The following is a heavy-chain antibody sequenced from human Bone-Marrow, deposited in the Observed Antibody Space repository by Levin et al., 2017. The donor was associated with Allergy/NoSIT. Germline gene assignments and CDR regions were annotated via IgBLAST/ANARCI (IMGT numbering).Heavy chain of an antibody. D-gene: IGHD3-10*01. CDR1: GFTFDDYA. V-gene: IGHV3-9*01. CDR2: INWSSDSI. Sequence: LSLTCVASGFTFDDYAMHWVRQSPGKGPEWVAGINWSSDSIGYVDSVKGRFTISRDNTENSLYLQMDRLRHEDTAFYYCARREDTGSYDLWGQGVLVTVSS. J-gene: IGHJ4*02. CDR3: ARREDTGSYDL.